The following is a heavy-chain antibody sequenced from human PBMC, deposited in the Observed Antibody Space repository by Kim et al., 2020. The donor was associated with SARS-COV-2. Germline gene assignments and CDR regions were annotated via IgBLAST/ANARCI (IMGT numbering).Heavy chain of an antibody. D-gene: IGHD2-2*01. CDR3: ARKFCSSTSCLSMDV. J-gene: IGHJ6*02. V-gene: IGHV4-31*02. Sequence: SLKSRVTISVDTSKNQFSLKLSSVTAADTAVYYCARKFCSSTSCLSMDVWGQGTTVTVSS.